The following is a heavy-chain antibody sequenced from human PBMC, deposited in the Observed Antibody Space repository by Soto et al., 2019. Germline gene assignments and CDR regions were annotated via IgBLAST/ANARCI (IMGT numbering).Heavy chain of an antibody. Sequence: GASVKVSCKASGDTFTSYYMHWVRQAPGQGLEWMGIINPSGGSTTYAQKFQGRVTMTRDTSTSTVHMELRSLRSEDTAVYYCARGGDGYNPFDYWGQGTLVTVSS. D-gene: IGHD5-12*01. CDR1: GDTFTSYY. V-gene: IGHV1-46*01. J-gene: IGHJ4*02. CDR3: ARGGDGYNPFDY. CDR2: INPSGGST.